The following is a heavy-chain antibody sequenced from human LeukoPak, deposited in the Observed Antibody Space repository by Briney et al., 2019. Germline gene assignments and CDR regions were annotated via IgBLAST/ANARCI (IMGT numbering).Heavy chain of an antibody. CDR3: ARGPYYYDSSGNQIDY. V-gene: IGHV1-8*01. J-gene: IGHJ4*02. CDR1: GYTFTSYD. Sequence: SVKVSCKASGYTFTSYDINWVRQATGQGLKWMGWMNTNSGNTGYAQKFQGRVTMTRNISISIAYMELSSLTSEDTAVYYCARGPYYYDSSGNQIDYWGQGTLVTVSS. D-gene: IGHD3-22*01. CDR2: MNTNSGNT.